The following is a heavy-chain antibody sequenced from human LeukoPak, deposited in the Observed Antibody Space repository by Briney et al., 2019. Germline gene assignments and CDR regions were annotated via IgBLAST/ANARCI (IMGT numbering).Heavy chain of an antibody. CDR3: AKFIGVVPAAIYYMDV. CDR2: ISGSGGST. Sequence: GGSLRLSCAASGFTFSSYAMSWVRQAPGKGLEWVSAISGSGGSTYYADSVKGRFTIPRDNSKNTLYLQMNSLRAEDTAIYYCAKFIGVVPAAIYYMDVWGKGTTVTVSS. CDR1: GFTFSSYA. D-gene: IGHD2-2*01. J-gene: IGHJ6*03. V-gene: IGHV3-23*01.